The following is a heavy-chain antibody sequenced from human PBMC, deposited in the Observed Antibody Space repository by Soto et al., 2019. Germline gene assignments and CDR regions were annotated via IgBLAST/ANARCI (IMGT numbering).Heavy chain of an antibody. CDR3: ARDRGSSGMFELDV. D-gene: IGHD6-19*01. CDR2: IRHTTSAT. Sequence: PGGSLRLSCVASQFPFDVYSMHWVRQAPGKGLEWVSYIRHTTSATFYADAVKGRFTISRDNSKNSLFLQMNSLRDDDTGVYFCARDRGSSGMFELDVWGPGTLVTVSS. J-gene: IGHJ3*01. CDR1: QFPFDVYS. V-gene: IGHV3-48*02.